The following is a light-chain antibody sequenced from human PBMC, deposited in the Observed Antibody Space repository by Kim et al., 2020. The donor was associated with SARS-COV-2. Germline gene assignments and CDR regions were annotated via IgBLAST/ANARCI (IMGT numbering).Light chain of an antibody. CDR3: QQHNNWPRT. V-gene: IGKV3-15*01. J-gene: IGKJ1*01. CDR2: VAS. CDR1: QNINSN. Sequence: VSPGERATLSCRASQNINSNIVWYQQKPGQAPRLLINVASTRATGIPARFSGSGSGTDFTLTISGLQSEDFAVYYCQQHNNWPRTFGQGTKVDIK.